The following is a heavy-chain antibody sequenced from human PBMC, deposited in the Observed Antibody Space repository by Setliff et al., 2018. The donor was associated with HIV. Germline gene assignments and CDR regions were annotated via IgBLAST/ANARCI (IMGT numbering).Heavy chain of an antibody. V-gene: IGHV3-53*01. J-gene: IGHJ5*02. D-gene: IGHD6-13*01. CDR1: GYSFTSYW. Sequence: GESLKISCKGSGYSFTSYWIGWVRQAPGKGLEWVSVIYIGGSTFYTDSVKGRFTISRDNSKNTLYLHMNSLRAEDTAVYYCATLRQQLITGWFDPWGQGTLVTVSS. CDR2: IYIGGST. CDR3: ATLRQQLITGWFDP.